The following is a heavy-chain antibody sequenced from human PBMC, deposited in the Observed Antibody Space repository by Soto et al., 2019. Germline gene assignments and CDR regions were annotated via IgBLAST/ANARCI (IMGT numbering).Heavy chain of an antibody. CDR3: ARDPREGGYSSSWFSSWYFAL. Sequence: QVQLQGSGPGLVKPSETLSLTCSVSGDSISTYYWNWIRQPPGKGLEWIGYVYYSGSTNYNPSLKSRVTISVDTSQNQFSLKLTSVTAADTAVYYCARDPREGGYSSSWFSSWYFALWGRGTLVTVSS. J-gene: IGHJ2*01. CDR1: GDSISTYY. CDR2: VYYSGST. V-gene: IGHV4-59*01. D-gene: IGHD6-13*01.